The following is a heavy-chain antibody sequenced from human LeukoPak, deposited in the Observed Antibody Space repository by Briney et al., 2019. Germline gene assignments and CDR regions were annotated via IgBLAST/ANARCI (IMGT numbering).Heavy chain of an antibody. Sequence: ASVKVSCKASGYTFTSYHMHWVRQAPGQGLEWMGIINPSGGRTSNAQKFQGRVTMTRDTSTSTVYMELSSLRSEDTAVYYCARDSSDIRSLIAHWGQGTLVTVSS. CDR1: GYTFTSYH. CDR3: ARDSSDIRSLIAH. CDR2: INPSGGRT. J-gene: IGHJ1*01. V-gene: IGHV1-46*01. D-gene: IGHD2-15*01.